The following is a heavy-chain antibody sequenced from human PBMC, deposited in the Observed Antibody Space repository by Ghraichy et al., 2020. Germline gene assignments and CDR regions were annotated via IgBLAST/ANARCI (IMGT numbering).Heavy chain of an antibody. J-gene: IGHJ4*02. D-gene: IGHD3-22*01. V-gene: IGHV3-23*01. CDR2: ISGSGGST. CDR3: AKESRDYYDSSGYLDY. CDR1: GFTFSSYA. Sequence: RGSLRLSCAASGFTFSSYAMSWVRQAPGKGLEWVSAISGSGGSTYYADSVKGRFTISRDNSKNTLYLQMNSLRAEDTAVYYCAKESRDYYDSSGYLDYWGQGTLVTVSS.